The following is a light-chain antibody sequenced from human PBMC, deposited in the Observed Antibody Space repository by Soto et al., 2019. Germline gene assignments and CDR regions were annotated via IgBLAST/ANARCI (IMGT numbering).Light chain of an antibody. Sequence: SCELTQPPSVSVSPGQTASITCSGDKLGYKYASWYQQKPGQSPVLVIYQDNKRPSGIPERFSGSNSGNTATLTISGTQAMDEADYYCQAWDSSYVFGTGTKLTVL. V-gene: IGLV3-1*01. CDR1: KLGYKY. CDR2: QDN. J-gene: IGLJ1*01. CDR3: QAWDSSYV.